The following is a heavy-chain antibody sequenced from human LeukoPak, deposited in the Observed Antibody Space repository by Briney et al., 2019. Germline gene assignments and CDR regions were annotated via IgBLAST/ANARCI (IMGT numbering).Heavy chain of an antibody. CDR3: AREHDFWSGCFDY. D-gene: IGHD3-3*01. V-gene: IGHV3-21*01. Sequence: PGGSLRLSCAASGFTFSSYSMNWVRQAPGKGLEWVSSISSSSSYIYYADSVKGRFTISRDNAKNSLYLQMNSLRAEDTAVYYCAREHDFWSGCFDYWGQGTLVTVSS. J-gene: IGHJ4*02. CDR2: ISSSSSYI. CDR1: GFTFSSYS.